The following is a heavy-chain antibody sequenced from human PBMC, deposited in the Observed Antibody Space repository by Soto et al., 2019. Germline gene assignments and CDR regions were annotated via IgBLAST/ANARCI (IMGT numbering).Heavy chain of an antibody. Sequence: ASVKVSCKASGYTFTSYDINWVRQATGQGLEWMGWMNPNSGNTGYAQKFQGRVTMTRNTSISTAYMELSSLRSEDTAVYYCAREGDSMVRGTNWFDPWGQGTLVTVSS. D-gene: IGHD3-10*01. CDR3: AREGDSMVRGTNWFDP. CDR2: MNPNSGNT. CDR1: GYTFTSYD. V-gene: IGHV1-8*01. J-gene: IGHJ5*02.